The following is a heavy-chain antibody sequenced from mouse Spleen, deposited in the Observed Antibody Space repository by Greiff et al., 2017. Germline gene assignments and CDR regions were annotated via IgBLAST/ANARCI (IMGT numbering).Heavy chain of an antibody. J-gene: IGHJ4*01. CDR3: TRKGPYYYGSSTYYAMDY. CDR1: GYTFTSYW. Sequence: LQQPGSELVRPGASVKLSCKASGYTFTSYWMHWVKQRPGQGLEWIGNIYPGSGSTNYDEKFKSKATLTVDTSSSTAYMQLSSLPSEDSAVYYCTRKGPYYYGSSTYYAMDYWGQGTSVTVSS. V-gene: IGHV1S22*01. D-gene: IGHD1-1*01. CDR2: IYPGSGST.